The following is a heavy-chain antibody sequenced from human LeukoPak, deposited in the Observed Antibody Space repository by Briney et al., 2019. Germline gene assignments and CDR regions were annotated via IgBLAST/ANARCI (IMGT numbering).Heavy chain of an antibody. J-gene: IGHJ4*02. Sequence: GESLKISCKGSGYSFTSNWIVWVRQLPGKSLDWMGIIFPGDSDTRYSPSFQGQVTISADKSINTAYLQWNSLRASDTAMYYCARRYCSGGSCYLDYWGQGTLVTVSS. CDR2: IFPGDSDT. CDR3: ARRYCSGGSCYLDY. D-gene: IGHD2-15*01. CDR1: GYSFTSNW. V-gene: IGHV5-51*01.